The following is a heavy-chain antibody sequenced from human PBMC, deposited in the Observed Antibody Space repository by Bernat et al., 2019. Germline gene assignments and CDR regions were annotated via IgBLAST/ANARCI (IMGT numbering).Heavy chain of an antibody. CDR2: ISYDGSNK. J-gene: IGHJ6*02. CDR3: AKEESYYYGMDV. CDR1: GFPFSSYG. Sequence: QLQLVESGGGVVQPRRSLRLPCAASGFPFSSYGMPWFGQAPGKGLEWVAVISYDGSNKFYADSVKGRFTISRDNSKNTLYLQMNSLRAEDTAVYYCAKEESYYYGMDVWGQGTTVTVSS. V-gene: IGHV3-30*18.